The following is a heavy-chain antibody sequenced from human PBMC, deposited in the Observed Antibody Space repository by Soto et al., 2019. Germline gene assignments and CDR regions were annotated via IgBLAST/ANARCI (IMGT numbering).Heavy chain of an antibody. CDR3: AREGIRSPLYY. V-gene: IGHV3-66*01. J-gene: IGHJ4*02. D-gene: IGHD4-17*01. CDR2: IYSGGST. CDR1: GFTVSSNY. Sequence: EVQLVESGGGLVQPGGSLRLSCAVSGFTVSSNYMSWVRQAPGKGLEWVSVIYSGGSTYYADSVKGRFTISRDNSKNTLYLQMNSLRAEDTAVYYWAREGIRSPLYYWGQGTRVTVSS.